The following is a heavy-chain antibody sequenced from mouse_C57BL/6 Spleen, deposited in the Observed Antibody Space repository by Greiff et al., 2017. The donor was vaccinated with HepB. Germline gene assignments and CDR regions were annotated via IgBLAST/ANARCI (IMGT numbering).Heavy chain of an antibody. CDR2: INPGSGGT. CDR1: GYAFTNYL. J-gene: IGHJ2*01. CDR3: ARSSYWKGFFDY. V-gene: IGHV1-54*01. D-gene: IGHD2-10*01. Sequence: VQLQQSGAELVRPGPSVKVSCKASGYAFTNYLIEWVKQRPGQGLEWIGVINPGSGGTNYNEKFKGKATLTADKSSSTAYMQLSSLTSEDSAVYFCARSSYWKGFFDYWGQGTTLTVSS.